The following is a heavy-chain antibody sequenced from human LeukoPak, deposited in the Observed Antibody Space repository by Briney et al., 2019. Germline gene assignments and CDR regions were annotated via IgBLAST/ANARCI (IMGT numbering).Heavy chain of an antibody. CDR3: ARRVGVVPAARFGGWFDP. D-gene: IGHD2-2*01. CDR1: GGSFSGYY. J-gene: IGHJ5*02. Sequence: SETLSLTCAVYGGSFSGYYWSWIRQPPGKGLEWIGEINHSESTNYNPSLTSRVTIPVDTSKNQFSLKLSSVTAADTAVYYCARRVGVVPAARFGGWFDPWGQGTLVTVSS. CDR2: INHSEST. V-gene: IGHV4-34*01.